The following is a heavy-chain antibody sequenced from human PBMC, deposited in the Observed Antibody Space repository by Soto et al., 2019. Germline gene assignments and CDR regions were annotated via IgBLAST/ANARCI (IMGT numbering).Heavy chain of an antibody. CDR2: ISSNDEK. CDR3: ARTTYTYCSGGRCLVYMDV. V-gene: IGHV2-26*01. CDR1: GFSLSSARMG. J-gene: IGHJ6*03. D-gene: IGHD2-15*01. Sequence: QVTLKESGPVLVKPTETLALTCSVSGFSLSSARMGVTWIRQPPGKALEWLAHISSNDEKSYSASLKSRLTISKDTSKSQVVLTLTNMDPGDTATYSCARTTYTYCSGGRCLVYMDVWGKGTTVTVSS.